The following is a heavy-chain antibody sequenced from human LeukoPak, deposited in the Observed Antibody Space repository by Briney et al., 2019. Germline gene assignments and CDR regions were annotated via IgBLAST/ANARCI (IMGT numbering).Heavy chain of an antibody. CDR3: ARGEGYCSGGSCYQFDY. J-gene: IGHJ4*02. CDR2: INPNSGGT. V-gene: IGHV1-2*02. D-gene: IGHD2-15*01. CDR1: GYIFTGYY. Sequence: ASVKVSCKASGYIFTGYYMHWVRQAPGQGLEWMGWINPNSGGTNYAQKLQGRVTMTRDTSISTAYMELSRLRSDDTAVYYCARGEGYCSGGSCYQFDYWGQGTLVTVSS.